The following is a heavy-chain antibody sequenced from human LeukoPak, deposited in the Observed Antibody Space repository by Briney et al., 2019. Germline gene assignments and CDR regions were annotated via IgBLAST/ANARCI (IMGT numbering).Heavy chain of an antibody. CDR3: ARGLGGSGSYFLTFDY. V-gene: IGHV1-18*01. CDR1: GYTFTINS. D-gene: IGHD1-26*01. J-gene: IGHJ4*02. Sequence: ASVKLSCNASGYTFTINSYNWVRHPPGQGLERMWWISAYNGNTKYAQKLQGRVTMTTDTSTSTAYMELRSLRSDDTAVYYCARGLGGSGSYFLTFDYWGQGTLVTVSS. CDR2: ISAYNGNT.